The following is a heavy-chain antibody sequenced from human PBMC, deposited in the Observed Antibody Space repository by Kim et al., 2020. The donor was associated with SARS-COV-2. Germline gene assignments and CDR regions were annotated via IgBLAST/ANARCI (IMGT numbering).Heavy chain of an antibody. CDR3: ARDLDSSSWYKTSNHNWFDP. J-gene: IGHJ5*02. D-gene: IGHD6-13*01. V-gene: IGHV1-46*01. CDR2: INPSGGST. Sequence: ASVKVSCKASGYTFTSYYMHWVRQAPGQGLEWMGIINPSGGSTSYAQKFQGRVTMTRDTSTSTVYMELSSLRSEDTAVYYCARDLDSSSWYKTSNHNWFDPWGQGTLVTVSS. CDR1: GYTFTSYY.